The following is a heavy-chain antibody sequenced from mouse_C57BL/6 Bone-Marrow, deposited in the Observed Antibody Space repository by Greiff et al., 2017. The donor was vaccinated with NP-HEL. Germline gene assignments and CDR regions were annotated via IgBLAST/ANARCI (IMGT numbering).Heavy chain of an antibody. CDR3: ARVRLSDGYHPLAY. CDR2: INPNNGGT. D-gene: IGHD2-3*01. J-gene: IGHJ3*01. Sequence: VQLQQSGPELVKPGASVKIPCKASGYTFTDYNMDWVKQSHGKSLEWIGDINPNNGGTIYNQKFKGKATLTVDKSSSTAYMELRSLTSEDTAVYYCARVRLSDGYHPLAYWGQGTLVTVSA. V-gene: IGHV1-18*01. CDR1: GYTFTDYN.